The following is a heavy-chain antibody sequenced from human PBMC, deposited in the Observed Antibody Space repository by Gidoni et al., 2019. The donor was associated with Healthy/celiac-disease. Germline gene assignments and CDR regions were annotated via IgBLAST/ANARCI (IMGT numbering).Heavy chain of an antibody. CDR3: ARDSPFPSTDDAFDI. CDR1: GGTFSSYT. J-gene: IGHJ3*02. CDR2: SIPILGIA. D-gene: IGHD2-21*02. Sequence: QVPLVQSGAEVKKPGSSVTVSCTASGGTFSSYTISWVRQAPGQGLEGMGRSIPILGIANYAQKFQGRVTITADKSTSTAYMELSSLRSEDTAVYYCARDSPFPSTDDAFDIWGQGTMVTVSS. V-gene: IGHV1-69*08.